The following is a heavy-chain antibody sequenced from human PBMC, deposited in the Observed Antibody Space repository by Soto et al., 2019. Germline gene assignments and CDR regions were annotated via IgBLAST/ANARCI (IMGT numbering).Heavy chain of an antibody. CDR3: ARHSEWGDPALFDY. J-gene: IGHJ4*02. CDR2: IYYSGST. CDR1: GGSISSYY. Sequence: SETLSLTCTVSGGSISSYYWSWIRQPPGKGLEWIGYIYYSGSTNYNPSLKSRVTISVDTSKNHFSLKLSSVTAADTAVYYCARHSEWGDPALFDYWGQGTLVTVSS. D-gene: IGHD1-26*01. V-gene: IGHV4-59*08.